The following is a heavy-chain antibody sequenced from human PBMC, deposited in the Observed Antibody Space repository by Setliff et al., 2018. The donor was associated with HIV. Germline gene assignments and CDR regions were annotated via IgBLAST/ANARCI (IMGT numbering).Heavy chain of an antibody. V-gene: IGHV4-34*01. CDR3: ARGRAEYVAVAVMGMTKTYYYDSSGYYYFDT. J-gene: IGHJ5*02. CDR2: INQSGNT. D-gene: IGHD3-22*01. Sequence: SETLSLTCTVYGGSFSGYYWSWIRQPPGMGLEWIGEINQSGNTNYNPSLKSRVTISADPSRNQFSLKLSSVTAADTAVYYCARGRAEYVAVAVMGMTKTYYYDSSGYYYFDTWGQGTLVTVSS. CDR1: GGSFSGYY.